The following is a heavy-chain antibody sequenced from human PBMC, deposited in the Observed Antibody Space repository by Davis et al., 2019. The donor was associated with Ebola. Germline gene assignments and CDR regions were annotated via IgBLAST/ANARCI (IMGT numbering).Heavy chain of an antibody. V-gene: IGHV3-49*04. CDR3: TTGGIVGADFDY. CDR2: MRSKGFGGTT. J-gene: IGHJ4*02. CDR1: GFTFGDYA. Sequence: GGSLRLSCRGSGFTFGDYAMSWVRQAPGKGLEWVGFMRSKGFGGTTEYAASVKGRFTISRDDSKGIAYLQMNSLTTEDTAVYYCTTGGIVGADFDYWGQGTLVTVSS. D-gene: IGHD1-26*01.